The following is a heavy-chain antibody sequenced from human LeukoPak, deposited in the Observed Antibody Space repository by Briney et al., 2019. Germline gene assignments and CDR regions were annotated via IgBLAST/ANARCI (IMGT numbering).Heavy chain of an antibody. V-gene: IGHV4-59*01. CDR1: GGSISSYY. CDR2: IYYSGST. J-gene: IGHJ6*03. D-gene: IGHD3-3*01. CDR3: ARGSSYYDFWSGYYTDDYYYYYMDV. Sequence: SETLSLTCTVSGGSISSYYWSWIRQPPGQGLEWIGYIYYSGSTNYNPSLKSRVTISVDTSKNQFSLKLSSVTAADTAVYYCARGSSYYDFWSGYYTDDYYYYYMDVWGKGTTATVSS.